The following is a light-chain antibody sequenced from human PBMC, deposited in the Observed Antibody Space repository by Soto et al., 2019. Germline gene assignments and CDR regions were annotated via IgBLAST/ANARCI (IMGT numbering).Light chain of an antibody. CDR3: QQSYSTPWT. CDR2: KAS. Sequence: DIQMTHSPSTLSASVGDRVTISCRASQSISDWLAWYQQKPGKAPKLLVSKASTLESGVPSRFSGSGFGTGFTLTISSLQPEDFATYYCQQSYSTPWTFGQGTKVDIK. J-gene: IGKJ1*01. V-gene: IGKV1-5*03. CDR1: QSISDW.